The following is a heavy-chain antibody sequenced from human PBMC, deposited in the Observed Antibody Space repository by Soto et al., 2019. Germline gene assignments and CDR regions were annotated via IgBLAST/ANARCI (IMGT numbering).Heavy chain of an antibody. CDR3: ARSGSYQSYYFDY. Sequence: PGGSLRLSCAASGFTFSSYAMHWVRQAPGKGLEWVAVISYDGSNKYYADSVKGRFTISRDNSKNTLYLQMNSLRAEDTAVYYCARSGSYQSYYFDYWGQGTLVTVS. V-gene: IGHV3-30-3*01. CDR2: ISYDGSNK. J-gene: IGHJ4*02. D-gene: IGHD1-26*01. CDR1: GFTFSSYA.